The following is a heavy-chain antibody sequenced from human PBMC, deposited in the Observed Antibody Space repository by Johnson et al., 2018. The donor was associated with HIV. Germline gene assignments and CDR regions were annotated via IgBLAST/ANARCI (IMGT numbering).Heavy chain of an antibody. CDR2: ISYDGSKK. J-gene: IGHJ3*02. CDR3: ARGFVRISMILVADAFDM. CDR1: GFTFSSYG. Sequence: QVQLVESGGGVVQPGRSLRLSCAASGFTFSSYGMHWVRQAPGKGLEWVAVISYDGSKKYYADSVKGRFTISRDNSKNSLYLQMNSLRAEDTALYFCARGFVRISMILVADAFDMWGQGTMVTVSS. D-gene: IGHD3-22*01. V-gene: IGHV3-30*19.